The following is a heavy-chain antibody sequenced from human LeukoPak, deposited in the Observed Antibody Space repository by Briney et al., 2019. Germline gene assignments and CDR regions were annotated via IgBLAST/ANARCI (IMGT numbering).Heavy chain of an antibody. CDR2: PXXXXT. Sequence: PXXXXTNYAQKFQGRVTMTRDTSISTAYMELSRLRSDDTAVYYCARDSLLDYYDSSGIGYSFDYWGQGTLVTVSS. CDR3: ARDSLLDYYDSSGIGYSFDY. J-gene: IGHJ4*02. V-gene: IGHV1-2*02. D-gene: IGHD3-22*01.